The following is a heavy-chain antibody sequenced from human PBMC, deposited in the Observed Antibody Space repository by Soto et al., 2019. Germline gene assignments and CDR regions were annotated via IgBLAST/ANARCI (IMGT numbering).Heavy chain of an antibody. CDR1: GFTFSIYT. Sequence: QAQVVESGGGVVQPGRSLRLSCVGSGFTFSIYTMHWVRQAPGKGLEWLTSISYDGNIKYYADSVRGRFTISRDNSRDTLFLQMNSLRPDDTALYYCVLRGTATVAFDIWGLGTMVTVSS. CDR2: ISYDGNIK. V-gene: IGHV3-30-3*01. J-gene: IGHJ3*02. D-gene: IGHD1-7*01. CDR3: VLRGTATVAFDI.